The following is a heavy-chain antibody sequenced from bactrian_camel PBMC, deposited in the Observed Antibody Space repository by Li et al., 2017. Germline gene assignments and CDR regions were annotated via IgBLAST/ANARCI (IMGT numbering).Heavy chain of an antibody. CDR3: TAYATFGF. Sequence: HVQLVESGGGSVQAGGSLRLSCAASGYAVSSYCMGWFRQAPGKEREKVACVYPRTGATSYADSVKGRFTISRDIAKNTLYLQLNSLKTEDTAMYYCTAYATFGFWGQGTQVTVS. D-gene: IGHD1*01. CDR1: GYAVSSYC. V-gene: IGHV3S1*01. CDR2: VYPRTGAT. J-gene: IGHJ6*01.